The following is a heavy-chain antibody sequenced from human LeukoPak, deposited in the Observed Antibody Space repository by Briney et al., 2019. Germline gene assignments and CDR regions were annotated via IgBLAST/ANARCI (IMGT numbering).Heavy chain of an antibody. V-gene: IGHV4-4*07. CDR3: ARRRVRFYDSSGLPYAFDI. D-gene: IGHD3-22*01. Sequence: PSETLSLTCTVSGGSISSYYWSWIRQPAGKGLEWIGRIYTSGSTNYNPSLKSRVTMSVDTSKNQFSLKLSSVTAADTAVYYCARRRVRFYDSSGLPYAFDIWGQGTMVTVSS. CDR1: GGSISSYY. J-gene: IGHJ3*02. CDR2: IYTSGST.